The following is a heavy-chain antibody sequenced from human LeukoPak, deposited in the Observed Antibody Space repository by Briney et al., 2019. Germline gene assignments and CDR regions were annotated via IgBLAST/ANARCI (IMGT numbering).Heavy chain of an antibody. D-gene: IGHD3-22*01. Sequence: GGSLRLSCAASGFTFSGYSMNWVRQAPGKGLEWVAVIWYDGSNKYYADSVKGRFTISRDNSKNTLYLQMNSLRAEDTAVYYCARGSDDSIESAFDIWGQGTMVTVSS. V-gene: IGHV3-33*08. CDR2: IWYDGSNK. CDR1: GFTFSGYS. J-gene: IGHJ3*02. CDR3: ARGSDDSIESAFDI.